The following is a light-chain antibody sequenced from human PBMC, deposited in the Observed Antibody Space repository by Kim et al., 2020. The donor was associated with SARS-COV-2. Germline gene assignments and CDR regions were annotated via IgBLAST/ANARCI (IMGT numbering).Light chain of an antibody. Sequence: GQRVTISCSGGSSNIEGNTVSWYRQLPGTAPKLLIYSKDQRPSGVPDRFSGSESGTSASLAISGLQSEDEAHYYCAAWDDSLNGPVFGGGTQLTVL. CDR2: SKD. J-gene: IGLJ3*02. CDR3: AAWDDSLNGPV. V-gene: IGLV1-44*01. CDR1: SSNIEGNT.